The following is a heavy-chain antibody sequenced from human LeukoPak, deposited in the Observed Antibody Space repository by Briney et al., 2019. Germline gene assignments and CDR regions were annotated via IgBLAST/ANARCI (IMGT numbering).Heavy chain of an antibody. D-gene: IGHD3-16*01. CDR2: VRSKAYCGTT. Sequence: GRSLRLSCTTSGFTFGDYAMSWVRHAPGEGREWVGFVRSKAYCGTTEYAASVKGRFTISRDDSGRIVYLQMNSLKTEDTAVYYCTREGRGSDAFDYWGQGTLVTVSS. CDR1: GFTFGDYA. V-gene: IGHV3-49*04. CDR3: TREGRGSDAFDY. J-gene: IGHJ4*02.